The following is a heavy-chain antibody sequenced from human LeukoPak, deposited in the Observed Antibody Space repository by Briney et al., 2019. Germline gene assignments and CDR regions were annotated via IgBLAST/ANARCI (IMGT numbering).Heavy chain of an antibody. V-gene: IGHV1-2*06. Sequence: ASVKVSCKASGNTFSGYYMDWVRQAPGQGLEWMGRINPNTGGTNYAQKFQGRVTMTRDTSITTVYMELSRLRLDDTAVYYCAKLEFSEWFLEFWGQGALVTVSS. J-gene: IGHJ4*02. CDR3: AKLEFSEWFLEF. D-gene: IGHD3-3*01. CDR2: INPNTGGT. CDR1: GNTFSGYY.